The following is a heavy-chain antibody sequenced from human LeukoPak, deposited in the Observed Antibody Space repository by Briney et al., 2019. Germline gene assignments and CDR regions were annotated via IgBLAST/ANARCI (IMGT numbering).Heavy chain of an antibody. CDR1: GFTFSSYW. V-gene: IGHV3-74*01. CDR2: IKSDDSST. J-gene: IGHJ4*02. Sequence: GGSLRLSCAASGFTFSSYWMHWVRQAPGKGLVWVSRIKSDDSSTSYADSVKGRFTISRNNAKNTLYLQMNSLRAEDTAVYYCARGDGGSYQGRFDYWGQGTLVTVSS. D-gene: IGHD1-26*01. CDR3: ARGDGGSYQGRFDY.